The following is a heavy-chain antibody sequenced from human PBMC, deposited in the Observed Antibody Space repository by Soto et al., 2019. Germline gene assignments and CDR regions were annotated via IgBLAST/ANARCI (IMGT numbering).Heavy chain of an antibody. V-gene: IGHV1-18*01. CDR2: ISPYDDNT. Sequence: GASVKVSCKASGYTFTSYGISWVRQAPGQGLEWLGWISPYDDNTKYAQILQGRVSMTRDTSSNTAYMELRSLRSEDTAMYYCARDLPPIDYRGQGTLVTVSS. CDR1: GYTFTSYG. J-gene: IGHJ4*02. CDR3: ARDLPPIDY.